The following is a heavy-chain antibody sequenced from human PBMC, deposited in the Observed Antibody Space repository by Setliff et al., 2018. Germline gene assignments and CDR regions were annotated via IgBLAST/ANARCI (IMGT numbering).Heavy chain of an antibody. CDR2: VYYSGST. CDR1: DFSVSSNYY. Sequence: SETLSLTCAVPDFSVSSNYYWGWIRQPPGKGLEWIANVYYSGSTYYSPSLKSRVTMSVDTSKNQFSLNLYSVTAADTAVYYCARTSSGRYFDLWGRGTLVTVSS. J-gene: IGHJ2*01. V-gene: IGHV4-38-2*01. CDR3: ARTSSGRYFDL.